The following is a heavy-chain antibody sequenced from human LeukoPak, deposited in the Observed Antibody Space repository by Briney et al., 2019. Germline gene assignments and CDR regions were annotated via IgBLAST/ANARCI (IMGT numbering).Heavy chain of an antibody. J-gene: IGHJ4*02. CDR3: AKGIAAAGTGLDY. CDR1: GFTFSSYA. D-gene: IGHD6-13*01. V-gene: IGHV3-23*01. Sequence: GGSLRLSCAASGFTFSSYAMSWVRQAPGKGLEWVSAISGSGGSTYYADSVKGRFTISRDNSKNTLYLQMDSLRAEDTAVYYCAKGIAAAGTGLDYWGQGTLVTVSS. CDR2: ISGSGGST.